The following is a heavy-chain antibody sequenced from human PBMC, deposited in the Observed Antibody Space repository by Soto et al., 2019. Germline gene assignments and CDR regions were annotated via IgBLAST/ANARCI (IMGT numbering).Heavy chain of an antibody. CDR3: ARAASSGYYPCDY. D-gene: IGHD3-22*01. Sequence: SVKVSCKASGGTFSSYAISWARQAPGQGLEWMGGIIPIFGTANYAQKFQGRVTITADESTSTAYMELSSLRSEDTAVYYGARAASSGYYPCDYWGQGTLGAVSS. J-gene: IGHJ4*02. V-gene: IGHV1-69*13. CDR2: IIPIFGTA. CDR1: GGTFSSYA.